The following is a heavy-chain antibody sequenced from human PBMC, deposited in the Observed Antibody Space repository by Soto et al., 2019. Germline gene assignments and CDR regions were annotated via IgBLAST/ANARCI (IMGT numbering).Heavy chain of an antibody. CDR3: ARETPYSSSRIFDY. D-gene: IGHD6-13*01. CDR1: GYTFTSYG. J-gene: IGHJ4*02. Sequence: ASVKVSCKASGYTFTSYGISWVRQAPGQGLEWMGWISAYNGNTNYAQKLQGRVTMTTDTSTSTAYMELRSLGSDDTAVYYYARETPYSSSRIFDYWGQGTLVTVSS. CDR2: ISAYNGNT. V-gene: IGHV1-18*01.